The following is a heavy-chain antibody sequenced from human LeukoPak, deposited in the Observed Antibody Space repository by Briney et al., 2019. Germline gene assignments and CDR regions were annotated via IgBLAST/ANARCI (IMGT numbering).Heavy chain of an antibody. D-gene: IGHD2-2*01. CDR3: ARVGGRYCSETSCYGLDY. CDR2: IYTSGTT. Sequence: SETLSLTCTVSGGSISSTSYYYSWIRQPAGKGLEWIGRIYTSGTTTYNPSLKSRVTISLDTSKNQVSLKLSSVTAADTAVYYCARVGGRYCSETSCYGLDYWGQGTLVTVSS. J-gene: IGHJ4*02. CDR1: GGSISSTSYY. V-gene: IGHV4-61*02.